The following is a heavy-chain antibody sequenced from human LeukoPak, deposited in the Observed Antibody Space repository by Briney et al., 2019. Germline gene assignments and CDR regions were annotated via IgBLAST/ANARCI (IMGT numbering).Heavy chain of an antibody. Sequence: PSETLSLTCTVSGGSISSYYWSWIRQPPGKGLEWIGEINHSGSTNYNPSLKSRVTISVDTSKNQFSLKLSSVTAADTAVYYCARGISSSWTSDYWGQGTLVTVSS. CDR2: INHSGST. CDR1: GGSISSYY. CDR3: ARGISSSWTSDY. V-gene: IGHV4-34*01. D-gene: IGHD6-13*01. J-gene: IGHJ4*02.